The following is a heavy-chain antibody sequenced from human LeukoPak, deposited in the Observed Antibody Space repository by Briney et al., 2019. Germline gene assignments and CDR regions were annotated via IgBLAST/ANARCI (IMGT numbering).Heavy chain of an antibody. V-gene: IGHV3-48*01. CDR3: ARVGSSWTLDY. D-gene: IGHD6-13*01. J-gene: IGHJ4*02. CDR2: IRSSSSAI. CDR1: GFTFSGYS. Sequence: GGSLRLSCAASGFTFSGYSMNWVRQAPGKGLEWVSQIRSSSSAIHYADSVKGRFTISRDNAKNSLYLQMNSLRAEDTAVYYCARVGSSWTLDYWGQGTLVTVSS.